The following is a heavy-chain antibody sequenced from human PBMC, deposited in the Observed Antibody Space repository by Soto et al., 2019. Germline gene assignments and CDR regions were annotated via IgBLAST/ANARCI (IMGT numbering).Heavy chain of an antibody. CDR2: ISYHGSDK. CDR1: GFTFSNYG. V-gene: IGHV3-30*18. D-gene: IGHD4-17*01. CDR3: AKDHLTTTVTTVGY. J-gene: IGHJ4*02. Sequence: QVQLVESGGGVVQPGRSLRLSCAASGFTFSNYGMHWVRQAPGKGLEWVAVISYHGSDKYYADSVKGRFTISRVNSKNPLYLQMDSLRAEDTAVYYCAKDHLTTTVTTVGYWGQGTWSPSPQ.